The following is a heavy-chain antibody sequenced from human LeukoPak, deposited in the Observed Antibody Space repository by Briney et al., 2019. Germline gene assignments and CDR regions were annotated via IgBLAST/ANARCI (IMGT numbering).Heavy chain of an antibody. V-gene: IGHV3-21*01. J-gene: IGHJ6*02. CDR1: GFTFSSYA. CDR2: ISSRSNYI. Sequence: GGSLRLSCAASGFTFSSYAMSWVRQPPGKGLEWVSCISSRSNYIQYADSVKGRFTISRDNAKNSLYLQMNSLRAGDTAVYYCARGPTIVVVPAAINVWGQGTTVTVSS. D-gene: IGHD2-2*01. CDR3: ARGPTIVVVPAAINV.